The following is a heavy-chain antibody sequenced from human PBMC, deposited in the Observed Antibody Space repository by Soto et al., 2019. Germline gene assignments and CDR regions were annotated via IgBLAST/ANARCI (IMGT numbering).Heavy chain of an antibody. J-gene: IGHJ4*02. Sequence: EVQLLESGGGLVQPGGSLRLSCAASGFAFSSYAMDWVRQAPGKGLEWVSVISGSGGSTYYADSVKGRFTISRDNSKNTLYLQMNSLRAEDTAVSYCARRSSSWYFDYWGQGTLVTFSS. CDR2: ISGSGGST. D-gene: IGHD6-13*01. CDR1: GFAFSSYA. CDR3: ARRSSSWYFDY. V-gene: IGHV3-23*01.